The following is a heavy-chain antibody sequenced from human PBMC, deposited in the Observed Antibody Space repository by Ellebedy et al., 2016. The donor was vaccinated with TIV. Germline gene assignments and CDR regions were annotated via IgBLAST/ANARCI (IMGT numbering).Heavy chain of an antibody. Sequence: SCKASGYTFTSYYMHWVRQAPGKGLEWVAVISYDGSDKYYADSVKGRFTISRDNAKNTLFLQMNSLRVEDTAVYYCTRDWNARAFDIWGQGTMVTVSS. J-gene: IGHJ3*02. CDR3: TRDWNARAFDI. D-gene: IGHD1-1*01. V-gene: IGHV3-30-3*01. CDR1: GYTFTSYY. CDR2: ISYDGSDK.